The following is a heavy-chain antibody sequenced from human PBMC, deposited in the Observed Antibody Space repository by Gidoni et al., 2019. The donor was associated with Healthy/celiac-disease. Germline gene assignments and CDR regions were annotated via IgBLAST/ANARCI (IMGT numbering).Heavy chain of an antibody. J-gene: IGHJ5*02. Sequence: QVQLQQWGAGLLTPSETLSLTCAVYGGSFSGYYWSWIRQPPGKGLEWIEEINQSGSTNYNPSIKSRVTISVDTTKNQVSLKLSSVTAADTAVYDCAREVKDIVVVPAATNWFDPWGQGTLVTVSS. D-gene: IGHD2-2*01. CDR2: INQSGST. CDR1: GGSFSGYY. CDR3: AREVKDIVVVPAATNWFDP. V-gene: IGHV4-34*01.